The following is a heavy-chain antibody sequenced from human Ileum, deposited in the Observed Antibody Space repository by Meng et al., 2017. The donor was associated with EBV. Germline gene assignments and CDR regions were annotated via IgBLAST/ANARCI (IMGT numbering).Heavy chain of an antibody. CDR1: GGSISVINW. J-gene: IGHJ4*02. CDR2: MSDSGIT. CDR3: AKNGEKYFEY. V-gene: IGHV4-4*02. Sequence: QVQLQASGPGPVNPSGTLSLTCAVSGGSISVINWWSWVRQSPEKGLEWIGEMSDSGITHYNPSLKSRVTISADKSNNQFSLKLTSVASADTAVYFCAKNGEKYFEYWGQGTLVTVSS.